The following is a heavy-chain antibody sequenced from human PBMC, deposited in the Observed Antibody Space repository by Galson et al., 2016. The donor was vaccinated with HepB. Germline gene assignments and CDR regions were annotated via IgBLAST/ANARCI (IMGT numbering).Heavy chain of an antibody. CDR2: IWETSGDT. Sequence: SLRLSCAASGFTFSSYAMSWVRQAPGKGLEWVSAIWETSGDTHYADSVEGRFTISRDNTKNTLYLQMNSLRAEDSALYYCAKGVVYSSGWSNAFDVWGQGTMVTVSS. CDR3: AKGVVYSSGWSNAFDV. CDR1: GFTFSSYA. J-gene: IGHJ3*01. V-gene: IGHV3-23*01. D-gene: IGHD6-19*01.